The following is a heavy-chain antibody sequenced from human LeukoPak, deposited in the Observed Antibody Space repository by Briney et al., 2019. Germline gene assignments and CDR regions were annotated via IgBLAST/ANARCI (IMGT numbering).Heavy chain of an antibody. D-gene: IGHD5-12*01. J-gene: IGHJ4*02. Sequence: SETLSLTCTVSGGSISSYYWSWLRQPPGKGLEWIGYIYYSGSTNYNPSLKSRVTISVDTSKNQFSLKLSSVTAADTAVYYCARGGGWLRYTNFDYWGQGTLVTVSS. CDR3: ARGGGWLRYTNFDY. V-gene: IGHV4-59*01. CDR1: GGSISSYY. CDR2: IYYSGST.